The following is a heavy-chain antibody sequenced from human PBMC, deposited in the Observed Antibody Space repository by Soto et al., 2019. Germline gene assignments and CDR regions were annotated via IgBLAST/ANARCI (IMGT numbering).Heavy chain of an antibody. J-gene: IGHJ4*02. CDR3: ARELERVFDY. Sequence: GGSLRLSCEASGFTFSSYSMNWVRQAPGKGLEWISYISSTSNTIYYVDSVKGRFTISRDNAKSSLYLQMNSLRIEDTAVYYCARELERVFDYWGQGTLVTVSS. V-gene: IGHV3-48*01. CDR1: GFTFSSYS. CDR2: ISSTSNTI. D-gene: IGHD1-1*01.